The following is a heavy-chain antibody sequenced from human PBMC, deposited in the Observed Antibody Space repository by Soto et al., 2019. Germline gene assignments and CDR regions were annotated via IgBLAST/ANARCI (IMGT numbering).Heavy chain of an antibody. CDR2: INPSGGSP. J-gene: IGHJ6*02. D-gene: IGHD2-21*02. CDR1: GYSFTRYF. CDR3: DVTSSAPYYSGMDV. V-gene: IGHV1-46*01. Sequence: GASVKVSCKTSGYSFTRYFMHWVQQAPGQGLEWMGVINPSGGSPSYAQKFQGRVTMTRDTSTSTMHMEVSSLRSEDTAVYYRDVTSSAPYYSGMDVWGQGTTVTVSS.